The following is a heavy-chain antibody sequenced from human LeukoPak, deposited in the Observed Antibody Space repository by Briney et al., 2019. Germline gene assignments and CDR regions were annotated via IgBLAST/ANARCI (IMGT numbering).Heavy chain of an antibody. Sequence: ASVKVSCKASGYTFTSYYMHWVRQAPGQGLEWMGWINPNSGGTNYAQKFQGRVTMTRDTSISTAYMELSRLRSDDTAVYYCARAGPARSSWYSYYWGQGTLVTVSS. V-gene: IGHV1-2*02. J-gene: IGHJ4*02. CDR3: ARAGPARSSWYSYY. D-gene: IGHD6-13*01. CDR1: GYTFTSYY. CDR2: INPNSGGT.